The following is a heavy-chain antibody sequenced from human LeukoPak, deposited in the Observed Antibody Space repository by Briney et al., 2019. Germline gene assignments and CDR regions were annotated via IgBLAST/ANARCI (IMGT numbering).Heavy chain of an antibody. D-gene: IGHD3/OR15-3a*01. CDR1: GGSISSGDYY. Sequence: SQTLSLTCTVSGGSISSGDYYWSWIRQPPGKGLEWIGYIYYSGSTYYNPSLKSRVTISVDTSKNQFSLKLSSVTAADTGVYYCARWTGLSDAFDIWGQGTMVTVSS. J-gene: IGHJ3*02. CDR2: IYYSGST. CDR3: ARWTGLSDAFDI. V-gene: IGHV4-30-4*08.